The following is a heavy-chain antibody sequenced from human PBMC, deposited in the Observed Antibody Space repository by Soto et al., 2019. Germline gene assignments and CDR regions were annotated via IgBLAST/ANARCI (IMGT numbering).Heavy chain of an antibody. CDR2: ISIDGTRT. J-gene: IGHJ5*02. D-gene: IGHD2-21*02. CDR1: GFSLNSYV. Sequence: QAQLVESGGGVVQPGGSLRLSCVASGFSLNSYVIHWVRQTPGKGLEWVAVISIDGTRTYYADSVKGRFTVSRDNSRNTQYLQMYGLRIEDTAIYYCFRDLGNSDLDPWGQGTLVTVSS. V-gene: IGHV3-30-3*01. CDR3: FRDLGNSDLDP.